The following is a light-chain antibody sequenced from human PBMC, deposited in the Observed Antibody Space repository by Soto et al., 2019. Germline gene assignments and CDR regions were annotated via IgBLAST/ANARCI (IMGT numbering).Light chain of an antibody. CDR1: QRVIRY. J-gene: IGKJ4*01. CDR2: DTS. Sequence: EIGWTQSPATLSLSPGDGPTLSCRASQRVIRYLAWYKQKPGQAPRLLIHDTSTRATGVPDTFSGSGSGTEFTLTISSLEPEDSAMYYCQQRFSWPPTFGGGTHVEIK. CDR3: QQRFSWPPT. V-gene: IGKV3-11*01.